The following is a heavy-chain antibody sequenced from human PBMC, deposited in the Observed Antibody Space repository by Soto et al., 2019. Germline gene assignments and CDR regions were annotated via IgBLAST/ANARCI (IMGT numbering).Heavy chain of an antibody. J-gene: IGHJ4*02. Sequence: PGGSLRLSCAASGFTFSSFGMHWVRQAPGKGLEWVSVIWYDGSNKYYADSVKGRFTISRDNSKNTLYLQMNSLRAEDTAVYYCARDTESSGLQYWGQGTLVTVSS. CDR1: GFTFSSFG. CDR2: IWYDGSNK. CDR3: ARDTESSGLQY. V-gene: IGHV3-33*01. D-gene: IGHD6-19*01.